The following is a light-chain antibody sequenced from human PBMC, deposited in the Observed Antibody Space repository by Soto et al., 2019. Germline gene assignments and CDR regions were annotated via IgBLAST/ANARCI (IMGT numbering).Light chain of an antibody. CDR2: GAS. Sequence: ELGMTQSPATVSVSQGERATLSCRASKSVSRNLAWYQQKPGQTPRLLMYGASTRATGIPARFSGSGSGTEVTLTINSLQSEDFAVYCCQQYHKGPPFTFGGGTKVDIK. V-gene: IGKV3-15*01. CDR3: QQYHKGPPFT. CDR1: KSVSRN. J-gene: IGKJ4*01.